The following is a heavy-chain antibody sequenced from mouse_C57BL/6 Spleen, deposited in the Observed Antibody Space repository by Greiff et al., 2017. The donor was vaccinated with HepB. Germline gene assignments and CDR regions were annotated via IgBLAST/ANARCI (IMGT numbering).Heavy chain of an antibody. CDR3: ARRHYYDYDWYFDV. Sequence: EVQLQQSGPELVKPGASVKIPCKASGYTFTDYNMDWVKQSHGKSLEWIGDINPNNGGTIYNQKFKGKATLTVDKSSSTAYMELRILTSEDTAVYYCARRHYYDYDWYFDVWGTGTTVTVSS. J-gene: IGHJ1*03. CDR1: GYTFTDYN. CDR2: INPNNGGT. V-gene: IGHV1-18*01. D-gene: IGHD2-4*01.